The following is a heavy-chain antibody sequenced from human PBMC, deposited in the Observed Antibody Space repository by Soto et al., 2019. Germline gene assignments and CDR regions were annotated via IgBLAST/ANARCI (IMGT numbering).Heavy chain of an antibody. CDR2: IGPKNGDT. V-gene: IGHV1-2*02. CDR1: GYTFTGHY. Sequence: QVQLVQSGAEVKESGASVKVSCKASGYTFTGHYIHWVRQAPGQGFEWVGEIGPKNGDTRYAQKFQGRVAMTKDSSITTVYMELSNLRPDDTAVYYCGRGRSGEIGVFYWGQGTLVTVHS. CDR3: GRGRSGEIGVFY. D-gene: IGHD1-26*01. J-gene: IGHJ4*02.